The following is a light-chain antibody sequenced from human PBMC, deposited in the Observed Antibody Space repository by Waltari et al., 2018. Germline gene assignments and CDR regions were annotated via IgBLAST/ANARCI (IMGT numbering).Light chain of an antibody. CDR2: KAS. CDR3: QQYNNDSGRT. Sequence: DIQMTQSPSTLSASVGDRVTITCRASQNINSWLAWYQQKPGKAPNLLIYKASTLGSGGPSRFSGSGSGTEFTITITSLQPDEFATYFCQQYNNDSGRTFGQGTKVEIK. V-gene: IGKV1-5*03. J-gene: IGKJ1*01. CDR1: QNINSW.